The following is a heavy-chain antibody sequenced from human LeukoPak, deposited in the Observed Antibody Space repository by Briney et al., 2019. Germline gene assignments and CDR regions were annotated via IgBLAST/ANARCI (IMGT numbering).Heavy chain of an antibody. CDR3: ARLALYYYGSGSYSKPPYFDY. Sequence: PSETLSLACAVYGGSFSGYYWSWIRQPPGKGLEWIGEINHSGSTNYNPSLKSRVTISVDTSKNQFSLKLSSVTAADTAVYYCARLALYYYGSGSYSKPPYFDYWGQGTLVTVSS. J-gene: IGHJ4*02. CDR1: GGSFSGYY. D-gene: IGHD3-10*01. V-gene: IGHV4-34*01. CDR2: INHSGST.